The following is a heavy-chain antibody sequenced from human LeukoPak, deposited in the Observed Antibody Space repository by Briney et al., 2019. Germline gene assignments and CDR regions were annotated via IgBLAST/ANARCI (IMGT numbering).Heavy chain of an antibody. V-gene: IGHV1-2*02. J-gene: IGHJ4*02. D-gene: IGHD6-6*01. CDR3: ARARVRAARPEDY. Sequence: ASVKVSCKASGYTFTGYYMHWVRQAPGQGLEWMGWINPNSGGTNYAQKFQGRVTMTRDTSISTAYMELSRLRSDDTAVYYCARARVRAARPEDYWGQGTLVTASS. CDR1: GYTFTGYY. CDR2: INPNSGGT.